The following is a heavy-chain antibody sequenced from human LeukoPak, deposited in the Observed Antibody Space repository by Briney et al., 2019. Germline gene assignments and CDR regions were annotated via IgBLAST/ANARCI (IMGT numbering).Heavy chain of an antibody. CDR2: MYYSGST. CDR3: ATLTGTTPYYYGMDV. Sequence: SETLSLTCTVSGGSISSSYWTWLRQPPGKGLEWIGYMYYSGSTNYNPSLKSRATISVDTSKNQFSLKLSSVTAADTAVYYCATLTGTTPYYYGMDVWGQGTTVTVSS. J-gene: IGHJ6*02. CDR1: GGSISSSY. V-gene: IGHV4-59*08. D-gene: IGHD1-20*01.